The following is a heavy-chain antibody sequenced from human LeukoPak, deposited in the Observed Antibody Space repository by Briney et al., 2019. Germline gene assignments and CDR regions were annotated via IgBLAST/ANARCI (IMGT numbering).Heavy chain of an antibody. D-gene: IGHD6-13*01. J-gene: IGHJ5*02. Sequence: ASVKVSCKASGYTFTSYYMHWVRQAPGQGLEWMGIINPSGGSTSYAQKFQGRVTMTRDTSTSTVYMELSSLRSEDTAVYYCARGGLAAALTDIGSWFDPWGQGTLVTVSS. V-gene: IGHV1-46*01. CDR3: ARGGLAAALTDIGSWFDP. CDR1: GYTFTSYY. CDR2: INPSGGST.